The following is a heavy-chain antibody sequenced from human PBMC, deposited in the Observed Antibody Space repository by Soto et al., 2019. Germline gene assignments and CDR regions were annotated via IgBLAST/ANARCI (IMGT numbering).Heavy chain of an antibody. CDR1: GFTFSNDW. Sequence: EVQVVESGGGLVQPGGSLRLSCAASGFTFSNDWMTWVRQAPGKRLEWVANIKQDGSEKYYVDSVKGRFTLSRDNAKNSLYLQMNSLRAEDTAVYYCARDSAYCRSTSCYLSYYYYMDVWGKGTTVTVSS. D-gene: IGHD2-2*01. J-gene: IGHJ6*03. CDR3: ARDSAYCRSTSCYLSYYYYMDV. V-gene: IGHV3-7*01. CDR2: IKQDGSEK.